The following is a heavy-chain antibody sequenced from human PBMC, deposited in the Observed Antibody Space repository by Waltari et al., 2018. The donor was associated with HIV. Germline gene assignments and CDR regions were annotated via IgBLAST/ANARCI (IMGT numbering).Heavy chain of an antibody. CDR1: GFIFGSYA. CDR3: AKSAIVATTNWYFDL. Sequence: EVQLVESGGGLVQPGGSLRLSCADSGFIFGSYAMSWVRRAPGKGLEGVSGISGSGGSTYYADSVKGRFTISRDNSKNTLYLQMNSLRAEDTAVYHCAKSAIVATTNWYFDLWGRGTLVTVSS. V-gene: IGHV3-23*04. CDR2: ISGSGGST. J-gene: IGHJ2*01. D-gene: IGHD5-12*01.